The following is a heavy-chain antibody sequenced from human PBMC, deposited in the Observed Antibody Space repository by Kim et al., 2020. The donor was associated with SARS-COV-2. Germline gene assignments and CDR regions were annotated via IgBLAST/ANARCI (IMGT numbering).Heavy chain of an antibody. CDR2: IYYSGST. Sequence: SETLSLTCTVSGGSISSYYWSWIRQPPGKGLEWIGYIYYSGSTNYNPSLKSRVTISVDTSKNQFSLKLSSVTAADTAVYYCARLDYGDYWGQGTLVTVSS. J-gene: IGHJ4*02. CDR3: ARLDYGDY. CDR1: GGSISSYY. V-gene: IGHV4-59*08.